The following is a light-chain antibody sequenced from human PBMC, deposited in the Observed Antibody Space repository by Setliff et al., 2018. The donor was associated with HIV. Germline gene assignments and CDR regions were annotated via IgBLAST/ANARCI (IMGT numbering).Light chain of an antibody. CDR3: ASWDDTLKVYV. Sequence: QSVLTQPPSASGTPGQSVTISCSGSHSNIGTTTVNWYQRLPGAAPKLLIYTTSLRPSGVPNRFSGSKSGTSASLAISGLRSEDEAEYYCASWDDTLKVYVFGSGTKVTVL. CDR1: HSNIGTTT. V-gene: IGLV1-44*01. J-gene: IGLJ1*01. CDR2: TTS.